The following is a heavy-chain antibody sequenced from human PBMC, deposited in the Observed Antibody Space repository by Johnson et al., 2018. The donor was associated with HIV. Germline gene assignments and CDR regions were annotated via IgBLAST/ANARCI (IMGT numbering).Heavy chain of an antibody. CDR2: IKPDGSEN. CDR3: AKGATVVGAKYAFDF. Sequence: VQLVESGGGLVQPGGSLRLSCAASGFTFTSYWMSWVRQAPGTGLEWVANIKPDGSENYYVDSVKGRFTLSRDNSKNTLYLQMNSLRAEDTAVYYCAKGATVVGAKYAFDFWGQGTMVTVSS. CDR1: GFTFTSYW. D-gene: IGHD1-26*01. J-gene: IGHJ3*01. V-gene: IGHV3-7*01.